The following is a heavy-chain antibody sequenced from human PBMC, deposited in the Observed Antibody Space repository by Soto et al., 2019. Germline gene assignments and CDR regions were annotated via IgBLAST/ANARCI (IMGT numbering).Heavy chain of an antibody. CDR3: ARPSSFFDSYYFAY. CDR2: MNSDGSSI. V-gene: IGHV3-74*01. Sequence: PGGSLGLSCAASGFTFSSFGMHWVRQAPGKGLVWVSRMNSDGSSITYADSVKGRFTISRDNAKNSLYLQMNSLRAEDSAVYYCARPSSFFDSYYFAYWGQGTPVTVSS. CDR1: GFTFSSFG. J-gene: IGHJ4*02. D-gene: IGHD3-9*01.